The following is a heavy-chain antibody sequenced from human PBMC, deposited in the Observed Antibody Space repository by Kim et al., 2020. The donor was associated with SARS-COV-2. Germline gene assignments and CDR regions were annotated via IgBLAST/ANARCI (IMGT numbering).Heavy chain of an antibody. J-gene: IGHJ4*02. D-gene: IGHD3-10*01. CDR3: AADAFNVESGPLNDY. V-gene: IGHV3-7*01. Sequence: VDSVKGRFTIARDNAKNALYLQMNYRRAEDTAVYYCAADAFNVESGPLNDYWGQGTLVTVSS.